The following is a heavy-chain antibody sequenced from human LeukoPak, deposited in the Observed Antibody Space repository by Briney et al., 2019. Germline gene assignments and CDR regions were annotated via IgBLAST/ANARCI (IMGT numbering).Heavy chain of an antibody. V-gene: IGHV3-48*03. Sequence: GGSLRLSCAASGFTFNNYEMNWVRQGPGKGLEWISYISSSGNTIYYADSVKGRFTISRDNAKNSMYLQMHSLRAEDTAVYYCSREESAVLSRYDNCGHYFWGQGPLVTVSA. CDR2: ISSSGNTI. J-gene: IGHJ4*02. D-gene: IGHD3-22*01. CDR3: SREESAVLSRYDNCGHYF. CDR1: GFTFNNYE.